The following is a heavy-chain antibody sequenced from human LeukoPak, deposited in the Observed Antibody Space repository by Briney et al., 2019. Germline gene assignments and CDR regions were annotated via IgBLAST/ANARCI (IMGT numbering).Heavy chain of an antibody. D-gene: IGHD3-9*01. CDR2: IYYSGST. CDR3: ARTAIRPYYDILTGFSLPPY. V-gene: IGHV4-39*01. Sequence: SETLSLTCTVSGGSISSSSCFWAWIRQPPGMGLEWIGNIYYSGSTYYNPSLQSRVTISVDTSKNQFSLKLSSVTAADTAVYYCARTAIRPYYDILTGFSLPPYWGQGTLVTVSS. J-gene: IGHJ4*02. CDR1: GGSISSSSCF.